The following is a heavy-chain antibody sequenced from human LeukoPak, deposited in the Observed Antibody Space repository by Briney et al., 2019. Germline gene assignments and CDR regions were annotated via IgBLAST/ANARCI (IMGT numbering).Heavy chain of an antibody. J-gene: IGHJ4*02. V-gene: IGHV3-21*01. CDR3: ARQTMTYQFDY. CDR2: IGSSNSYK. CDR1: GFTFSTYS. D-gene: IGHD3-22*01. Sequence: GGSLRLSCAASGFTFSTYSMNWVRQAPGKGLEWVSVIGSSNSYKFYADSVKGRFTISRDNARNSLSLQMNSLRAEDTAVYYCARQTMTYQFDYWGQGNLVTVSS.